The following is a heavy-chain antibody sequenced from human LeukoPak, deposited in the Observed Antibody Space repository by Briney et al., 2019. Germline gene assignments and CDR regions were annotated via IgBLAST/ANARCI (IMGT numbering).Heavy chain of an antibody. CDR1: GGSFSGYY. Sequence: KPSETLSLTCAVYGGSFSGYYWSWIRQPPGKGPEWIGEINHSGSTNYNPSLKSRVTISVDTSKNQFSLKLSSVTAADTAVYYCARGRRYYDSSVIDYWGQGTLVTVSS. CDR2: INHSGST. CDR3: ARGRRYYDSSVIDY. V-gene: IGHV4-34*01. J-gene: IGHJ4*02. D-gene: IGHD3-22*01.